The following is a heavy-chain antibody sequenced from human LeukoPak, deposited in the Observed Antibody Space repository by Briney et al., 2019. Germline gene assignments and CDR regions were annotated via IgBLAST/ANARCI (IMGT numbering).Heavy chain of an antibody. V-gene: IGHV1-8*01. D-gene: IGHD4-11*01. Sequence: ASVKVSCKASGHTFTTYDINWVRQATGQGLEWMGWMNPNSGNTDYAQKFQGRVTMTRNTSISTAYMELSSLRSEDTAVYYCARWWWGRDYSNYENWFDPWGQGTLVTVSS. J-gene: IGHJ5*02. CDR2: MNPNSGNT. CDR1: GHTFTTYD. CDR3: ARWWWGRDYSNYENWFDP.